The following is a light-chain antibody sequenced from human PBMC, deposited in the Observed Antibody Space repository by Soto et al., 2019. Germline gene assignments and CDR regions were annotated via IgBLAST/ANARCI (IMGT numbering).Light chain of an antibody. J-gene: IGKJ1*01. CDR2: DES. V-gene: IGKV3D-20*02. Sequence: EIVLTQAPGTLSLSPGERATLSCRASQSVSSSYLAWYQQKPGQAPRLLIYDESNRATGIPDRLSGSGSGTDLNLTISRLEPEDFAVYYCQQRSNWPPSCGQGTKVDIK. CDR1: QSVSSSY. CDR3: QQRSNWPPS.